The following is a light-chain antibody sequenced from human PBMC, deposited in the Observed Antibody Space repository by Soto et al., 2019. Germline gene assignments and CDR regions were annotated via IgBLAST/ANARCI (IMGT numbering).Light chain of an antibody. CDR1: QSISSW. J-gene: IGKJ1*01. Sequence: DIQMTPSPSTLSASVVDRVTITCRASQSISSWLAWYQQKPGKAPKLLIYDASSLESGVPSRFSGSGSGTEFILTISSLQPDDFATYYCQLYNTYSGTFGQGTKVDIK. CDR3: QLYNTYSGT. V-gene: IGKV1-5*01. CDR2: DAS.